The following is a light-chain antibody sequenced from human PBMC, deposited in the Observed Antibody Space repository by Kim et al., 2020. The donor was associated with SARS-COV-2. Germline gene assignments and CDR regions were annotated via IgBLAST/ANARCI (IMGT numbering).Light chain of an antibody. J-gene: IGLJ2*01. CDR1: Y. Sequence: YVSWYQSHPGRAPKLMIYDVSRRPSVVPDRSSGSKSGNTSSLTVSGLQAEDEADYYCSSYTGSNTLIVGGGTKLSVL. CDR3: SSYTGSNTLI. V-gene: IGLV2-8*01. CDR2: DVS.